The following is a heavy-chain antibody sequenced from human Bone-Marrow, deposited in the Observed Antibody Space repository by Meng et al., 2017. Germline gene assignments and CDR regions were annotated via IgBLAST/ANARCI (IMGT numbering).Heavy chain of an antibody. CDR3: ARGVLEYSSSFLDFDY. V-gene: IGHV1-8*01. CDR1: GYTFTSYD. CDR2: MNPNSGNT. Sequence: ASVKVSCKASGYTFTSYDINWVRQATGQGLEWMGWMNPNSGNTGYAQKFQGRVTMTRNTYISTAYMELSSMRSEDKAVDYCARGVLEYSSSFLDFDYWGQGTLVTVSS. D-gene: IGHD6-6*01. J-gene: IGHJ4*02.